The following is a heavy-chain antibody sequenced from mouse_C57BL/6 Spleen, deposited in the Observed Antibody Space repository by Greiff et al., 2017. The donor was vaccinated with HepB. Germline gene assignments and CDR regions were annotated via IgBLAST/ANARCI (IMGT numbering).Heavy chain of an antibody. Sequence: EVHLVESGEGLVKPGGSLKLSCAASGFTFSSYAMSWVRQTPEKRLEWVAYISSGGDYIYYADTVKGRFTISRDNARNTLYLQMSSLKSEDTAMYYCTRDDLLKVMDYWGQGTSVTVSS. CDR1: GFTFSSYA. V-gene: IGHV5-9-1*02. J-gene: IGHJ4*01. CDR3: TRDDLLKVMDY. CDR2: ISSGGDYI. D-gene: IGHD2-14*01.